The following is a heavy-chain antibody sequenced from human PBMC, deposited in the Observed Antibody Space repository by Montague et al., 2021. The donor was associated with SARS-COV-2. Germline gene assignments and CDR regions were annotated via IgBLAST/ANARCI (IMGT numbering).Heavy chain of an antibody. CDR3: ARESRLQYLEWSGSRYDYYGMDV. V-gene: IGHV4-59*01. CDR2: ISFTGGT. D-gene: IGHD3-3*01. J-gene: IGHJ6*02. Sequence: SETLSLTCTVSGGSISTSFWSWVRQPPGKGLEWTAFISFTGGTNYNPSLKSRVVVSIDTSKRQVSLKVNSVTAADSAVYYCARESRLQYLEWSGSRYDYYGMDVWGQGTTVTVSS. CDR1: GGSISTSF.